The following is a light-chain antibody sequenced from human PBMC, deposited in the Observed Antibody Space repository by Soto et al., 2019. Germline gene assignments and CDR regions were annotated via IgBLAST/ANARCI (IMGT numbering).Light chain of an antibody. J-gene: IGLJ3*02. CDR1: RSDVGGYNH. V-gene: IGLV2-14*01. CDR2: EVT. Sequence: QSALTQPASVSGSPGQSITISCTGTRSDVGGYNHVSWYQQHPGKAPKLMIYEVTNRPSGVSIRFSASKSGNTASVTISGLQAEDEADYYCFSYRSGNALWVFGGGTKLTVL. CDR3: FSYRSGNALWV.